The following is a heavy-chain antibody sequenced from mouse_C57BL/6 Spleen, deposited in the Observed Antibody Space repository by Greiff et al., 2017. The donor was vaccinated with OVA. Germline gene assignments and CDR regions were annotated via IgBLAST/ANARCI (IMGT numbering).Heavy chain of an antibody. J-gene: IGHJ4*01. Sequence: DVMLVESGGGLVKPGGSLKLSCAASGFTFSDYGMHWVRQAPEKGLEWVAYISSGSSTSYYADPVKGRFTISRDNAKNTLFQQMTSLMSEDTAMFYCASITTVVAPMDYWGQGTSVTVSS. D-gene: IGHD1-1*01. CDR2: ISSGSSTS. CDR1: GFTFSDYG. CDR3: ASITTVVAPMDY. V-gene: IGHV5-17*01.